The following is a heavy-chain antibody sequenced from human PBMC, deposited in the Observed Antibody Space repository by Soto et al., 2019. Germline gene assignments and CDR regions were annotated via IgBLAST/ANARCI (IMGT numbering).Heavy chain of an antibody. CDR1: GGSISSSHW. CDR2: IYHSGGT. Sequence: QVQLQESGPRLVKPSGTLSLTCAVSGGSISSSHWWNWVRQPPGKGLEWIGEIYHSGGTNYNPSLKSRVNIPIDKSKSQFSLRLNSVTAADTAVYYCASLAMTMCLLDYWGQGTLVTVSS. CDR3: ASLAMTMCLLDY. D-gene: IGHD3-10*02. V-gene: IGHV4-4*02. J-gene: IGHJ4*02.